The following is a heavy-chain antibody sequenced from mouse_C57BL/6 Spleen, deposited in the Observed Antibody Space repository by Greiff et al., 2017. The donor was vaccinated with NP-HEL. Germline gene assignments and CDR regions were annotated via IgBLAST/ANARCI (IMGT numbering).Heavy chain of an antibody. V-gene: IGHV1-18*01. J-gene: IGHJ1*03. CDR1: GYTFTDYN. Sequence: EVQLQQSGPELVKPGASVKIPCKASGYTFTDYNMDWVKQSHGKSLEWIGDINPNNGGTIYNQKFKGKATLTVDKSSSTAYMELRSLTSEDTAVYYCARTIQTTVVEVVYFDVWGTGTTVTVSS. CDR2: INPNNGGT. D-gene: IGHD1-1*01. CDR3: ARTIQTTVVEVVYFDV.